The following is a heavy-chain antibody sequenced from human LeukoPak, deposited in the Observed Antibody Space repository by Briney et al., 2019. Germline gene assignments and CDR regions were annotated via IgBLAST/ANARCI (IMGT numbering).Heavy chain of an antibody. J-gene: IGHJ4*02. V-gene: IGHV3-7*03. CDR3: AATASDY. CDR1: GFTFDRLW. Sequence: GGSLRLSCAASGFTFDRLWMSWVRQAPGKGLEWVANIKQDGREENYVDSVKGRFTISRDNAKSSLYLQMNSLRAEDTAVYFCAATASDYWGQGTLVTVSS. CDR2: IKQDGREE.